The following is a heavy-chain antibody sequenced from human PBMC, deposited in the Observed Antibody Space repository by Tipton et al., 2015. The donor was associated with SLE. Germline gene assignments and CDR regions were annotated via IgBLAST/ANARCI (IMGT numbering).Heavy chain of an antibody. J-gene: IGHJ4*02. CDR1: GYSISSGYY. V-gene: IGHV4-38-2*02. CDR2: IYHSGST. Sequence: LRLSCTVSGYSISSGYYWGWIRQPPGKGLEWIGSIYHSGSTYYNPSLKSRVTISVDTSKNQFSLKLSSVTAADTAVYYCARNPVANPNYFDYWGQGTLVTVSS. D-gene: IGHD2-15*01. CDR3: ARNPVANPNYFDY.